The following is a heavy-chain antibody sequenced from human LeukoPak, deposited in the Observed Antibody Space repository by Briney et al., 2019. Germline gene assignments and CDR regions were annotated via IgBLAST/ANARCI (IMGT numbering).Heavy chain of an antibody. J-gene: IGHJ6*02. Sequence: GGSLRLSCAASGFTFSSYGMHWVRQAPGKGLEWVAVISYDGSNKYYADSVKGRFTISRDNSKNTLYLQMNSLRAEDTAVYYCAKDDKYSSSQHYYYYYGMDVWGQGTTVTVSS. V-gene: IGHV3-30*18. CDR2: ISYDGSNK. CDR1: GFTFSSYG. D-gene: IGHD6-6*01. CDR3: AKDDKYSSSQHYYYYYGMDV.